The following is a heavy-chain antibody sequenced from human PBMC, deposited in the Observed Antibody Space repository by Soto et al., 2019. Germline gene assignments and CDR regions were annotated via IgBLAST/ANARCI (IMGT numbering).Heavy chain of an antibody. V-gene: IGHV4-39*01. CDR3: GRLEGLATISYYFDY. Sequence: PSEILCLTCTVSGGSVSSSSYYWGWVRQPPGKGLEWIGSVYYSGSTYYNPSLESRVTISVDKSKNQFSLKLMSLSAADTAVYYCGRLEGLATISYYFDYWGQGALVPVS. CDR1: GGSVSSSSYY. D-gene: IGHD3-9*01. CDR2: VYYSGST. J-gene: IGHJ4*02.